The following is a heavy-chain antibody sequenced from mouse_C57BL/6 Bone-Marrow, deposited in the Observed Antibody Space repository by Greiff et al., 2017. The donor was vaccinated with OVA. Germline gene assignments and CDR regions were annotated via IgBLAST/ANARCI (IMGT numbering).Heavy chain of an antibody. V-gene: IGHV5-4*03. Sequence: EVKLQESGGGLVKPGGSLKLSCAASGFTFSSYAMSWVRQTPEKRLEWVATISDGGSYTYYPDNVKGRFTISRDNAKNNLYLQMSHLKSEDTAMYYCARCWAAWFAYWGQGTLVTVSA. D-gene: IGHD4-1*01. J-gene: IGHJ3*01. CDR3: ARCWAAWFAY. CDR1: GFTFSSYA. CDR2: ISDGGSYT.